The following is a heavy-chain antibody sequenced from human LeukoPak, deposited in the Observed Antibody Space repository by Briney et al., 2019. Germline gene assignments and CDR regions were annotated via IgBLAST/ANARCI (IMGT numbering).Heavy chain of an antibody. CDR2: ISGGGVST. Sequence: PGGSLRLSCAASGFTFNNYAVGWVRQAPGKGLEWVSAISGGGVSTYYADSVKGRFTISRDNSKTTLYLQMNSLRAEDTAVYYCAKNVNGGNWYYFDHWDQGTLVTVSS. J-gene: IGHJ4*02. CDR3: AKNVNGGNWYYFDH. D-gene: IGHD1-20*01. V-gene: IGHV3-23*01. CDR1: GFTFNNYA.